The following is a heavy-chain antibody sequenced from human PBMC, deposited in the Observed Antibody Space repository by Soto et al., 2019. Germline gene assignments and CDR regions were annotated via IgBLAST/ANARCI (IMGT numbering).Heavy chain of an antibody. V-gene: IGHV4-30-4*01. CDR3: ARGSYYYDRSGYYHY. CDR1: GGSISSGDYY. CDR2: IYYSGST. Sequence: PSETLSLTCTVSGGSISSGDYYWSWIRQPPGKGLEWIGYIYYSGSTYYNPSLKSRVTISVDTSKNQFSLKLSSVTAADTAVYYCARGSYYYDRSGYYHYWGQGTLVTGSS. J-gene: IGHJ4*02. D-gene: IGHD3-22*01.